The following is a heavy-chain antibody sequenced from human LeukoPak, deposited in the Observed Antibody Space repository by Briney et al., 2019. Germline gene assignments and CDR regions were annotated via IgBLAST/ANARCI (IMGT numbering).Heavy chain of an antibody. J-gene: IGHJ4*02. Sequence: SETLSLTCTVSGGSISSYYWSWIRQPPGKGLEWIGYVHHSGTTKYNPSLNSRVTISMDTSKNQFSLKLTPVTAEDTAIYYCAKVANDGYSDYWGQGTLVTVSS. D-gene: IGHD3-22*01. V-gene: IGHV4-4*08. CDR1: GGSISSYY. CDR3: AKVANDGYSDY. CDR2: VHHSGTT.